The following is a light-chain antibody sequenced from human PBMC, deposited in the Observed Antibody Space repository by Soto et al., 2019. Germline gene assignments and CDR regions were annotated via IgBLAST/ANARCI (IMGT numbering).Light chain of an antibody. CDR2: GNS. CDR1: SSNIGAGYD. CDR3: QSYDSSLSGWV. Sequence: QSVLTQPPSVSGAQGQRVTISCTGSSSNIGAGYDVHWYQQIPGTAPKLLIYGNSNRPSGVPDRFSGSKSGTSASLAITGLLAEDDADYYCQSYDSSLSGWVFGGGTKLTVL. V-gene: IGLV1-40*01. J-gene: IGLJ3*02.